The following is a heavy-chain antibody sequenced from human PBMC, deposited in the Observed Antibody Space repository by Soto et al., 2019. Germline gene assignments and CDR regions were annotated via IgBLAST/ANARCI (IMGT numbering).Heavy chain of an antibody. V-gene: IGHV1-69*04. D-gene: IGHD6-19*01. Sequence: ASVKVSCKASGGTFSSYTISWVRQAPGQGLEWMGRIIPILGIANYAQKFQGRVTITADKSTSTAYMELSSLRSEDTAVYYCARDIIQVAGHYYYYMDVWGKGTTVTVSS. CDR3: ARDIIQVAGHYYYYMDV. CDR2: IIPILGIA. CDR1: GGTFSSYT. J-gene: IGHJ6*03.